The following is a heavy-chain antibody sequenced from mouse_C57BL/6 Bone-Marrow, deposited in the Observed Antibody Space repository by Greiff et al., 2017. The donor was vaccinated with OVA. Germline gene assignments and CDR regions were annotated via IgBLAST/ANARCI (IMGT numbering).Heavy chain of an antibody. Sequence: EVQVVESGGGLVQPGGSLKLSCAASGIDFSRYWMSWVRRAPGKGLEWIGEINPDSSTINYAPSLKDKFIISRDTAKNTLYLQMSKVRSEDTALYYCARPGYYYGSSHYYAMDYWGQGTSVTVSS. D-gene: IGHD1-1*01. J-gene: IGHJ4*01. CDR3: ARPGYYYGSSHYYAMDY. V-gene: IGHV4-1*01. CDR2: INPDSSTI. CDR1: GIDFSRYW.